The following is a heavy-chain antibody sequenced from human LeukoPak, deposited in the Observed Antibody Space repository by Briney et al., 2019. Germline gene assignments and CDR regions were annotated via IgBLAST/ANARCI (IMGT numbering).Heavy chain of an antibody. Sequence: SETLSLTCSVSGVSITSSYWSWIRQSPGKGLEWIGYIWFSGSTTNYNPSLKSRVTISIDTSKNQFSLKLSSVTAADTAVYYCARGEQWLGSWFDYWGQGTLVTVSS. CDR2: IWFSGST. V-gene: IGHV4-59*12. CDR3: ARGEQWLGSWFDY. J-gene: IGHJ4*02. D-gene: IGHD6-19*01. CDR1: GVSITSSY.